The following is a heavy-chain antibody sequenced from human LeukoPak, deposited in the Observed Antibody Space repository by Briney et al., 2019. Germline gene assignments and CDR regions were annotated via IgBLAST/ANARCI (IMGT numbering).Heavy chain of an antibody. D-gene: IGHD4-17*01. J-gene: IGHJ4*02. CDR3: ARQTTVTGFDY. CDR2: ICHSGST. CDR1: GGSISSGSYY. V-gene: IGHV4-39*07. Sequence: PSETLSLTCTVSGGSISSGSYYWGWIRQPPGKGLEWIGSICHSGSTYYNPSLKSRVTTSVDTSKNQFSLKLSSVTAADTAVYYCARQTTVTGFDYWGQGTLVTVSS.